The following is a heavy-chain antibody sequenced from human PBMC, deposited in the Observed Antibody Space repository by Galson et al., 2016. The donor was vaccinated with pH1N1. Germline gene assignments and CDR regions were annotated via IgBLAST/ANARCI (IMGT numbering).Heavy chain of an antibody. V-gene: IGHV4-39*01. D-gene: IGHD3-10*01. CDR3: ARRGIGEFLYYFDS. J-gene: IGHJ4*02. Sequence: ETLSLTCTVSGDSISSSSYYWGWIRQPPGKGLEWIGSIYYSGSTYYNPSLKSRVTISVDTSKNQFSLKLSSVTAADTAVYYCARRGIGEFLYYFDSWGQGSLVTVSS. CDR1: GDSISSSSYY. CDR2: IYYSGST.